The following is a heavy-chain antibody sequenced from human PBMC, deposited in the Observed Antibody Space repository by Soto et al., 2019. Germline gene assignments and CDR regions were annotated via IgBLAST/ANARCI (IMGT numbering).Heavy chain of an antibody. CDR3: ARDLIGHDNYETIGYYFDH. D-gene: IGHD3-16*01. CDR2: IDPSGGVT. J-gene: IGHJ4*02. CDR1: GYTFTKFH. Sequence: QVQLIQFGADVKKPGASVKVSCRASGYTFTKFHIHWVRQAPGQGLEWMGMIDPSGGVTRDAQRGQGRITMTSDTSTSSVYMELRGLTSEDTAVYYCARDLIGHDNYETIGYYFDHWGPGTLVTVSS. V-gene: IGHV1-46*01.